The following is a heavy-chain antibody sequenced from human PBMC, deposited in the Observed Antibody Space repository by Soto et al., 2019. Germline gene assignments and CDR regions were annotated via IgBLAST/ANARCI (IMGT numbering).Heavy chain of an antibody. CDR2: IKQDGSEK. Sequence: EVQLVESGGGLVQPGGSLRLSCAASGFTFSSYWMSWVRQAPGKGLEWVANIKQDGSEKYYVDSVKGRFTISRDNAKNSLNLQMNSLRAEDTAVYYCARVGELPWDGTTYFDYWGQGTLVTVSS. J-gene: IGHJ4*02. V-gene: IGHV3-7*01. CDR1: GFTFSSYW. D-gene: IGHD1-1*01. CDR3: ARVGELPWDGTTYFDY.